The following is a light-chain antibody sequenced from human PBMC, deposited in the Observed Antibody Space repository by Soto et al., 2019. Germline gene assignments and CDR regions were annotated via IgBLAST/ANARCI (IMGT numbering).Light chain of an antibody. CDR2: GAS. Sequence: EIVLTQSPGTLSLSPGERATPSCRASQSVSSTYLAWYQQRPGQAPRLLIYGASSRATGIPDRFSGSGSGTDFTLTISRLEPEDFAVYYCQQYAGSPLAFGGGTKVDIK. CDR3: QQYAGSPLA. V-gene: IGKV3-20*01. CDR1: QSVSSTY. J-gene: IGKJ4*01.